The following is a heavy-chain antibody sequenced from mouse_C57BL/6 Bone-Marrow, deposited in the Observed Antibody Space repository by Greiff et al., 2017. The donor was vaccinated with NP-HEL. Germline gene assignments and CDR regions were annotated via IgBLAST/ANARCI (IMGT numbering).Heavy chain of an antibody. Sequence: EVQLVESGGDLVKPGGSLKLSCAASGFTFSSYGMSWVRQTPDKRLEWVATISSGGSYTYYPDSVKGRFTISRDNAKNTLYLQMSSLKSEDTAMYYCARQHYYGYYYAMDYWGQGTSVTVSP. CDR1: GFTFSSYG. CDR2: ISSGGSYT. J-gene: IGHJ4*01. CDR3: ARQHYYGYYYAMDY. D-gene: IGHD2-2*01. V-gene: IGHV5-6*01.